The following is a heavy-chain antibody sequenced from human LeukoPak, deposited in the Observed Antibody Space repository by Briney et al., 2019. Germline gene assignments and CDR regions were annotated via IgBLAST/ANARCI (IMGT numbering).Heavy chain of an antibody. Sequence: SETLSLTCAVYGGSFSAYYWTWIRQPPGKGLEWIGEINHSGSSNYNSSLRGRVTISVDTSYKQFSLRLSSVTAADTAVYYCAPRGDIEHSYVYGKWFDPWGQGTRVTVS. CDR3: APRGDIEHSYVYGKWFDP. J-gene: IGHJ5*02. V-gene: IGHV4-34*01. CDR1: GGSFSAYY. D-gene: IGHD5-18*01. CDR2: INHSGSS.